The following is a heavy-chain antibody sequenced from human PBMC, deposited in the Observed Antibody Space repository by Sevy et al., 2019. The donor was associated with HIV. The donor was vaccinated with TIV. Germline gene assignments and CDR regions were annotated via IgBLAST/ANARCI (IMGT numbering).Heavy chain of an antibody. CDR2: IWYDGSNK. Sequence: GGSLRLSCAASGFTFSSYGMHWVRQAPGKGLEWVAVIWYDGSNKYYAHSVKGRFTISRDNSKNTLYLQMNSLRAEDTAVYYCARDRDSSGYSYAFDIWGQGTMVTVSS. V-gene: IGHV3-33*01. CDR1: GFTFSSYG. J-gene: IGHJ3*02. D-gene: IGHD3-22*01. CDR3: ARDRDSSGYSYAFDI.